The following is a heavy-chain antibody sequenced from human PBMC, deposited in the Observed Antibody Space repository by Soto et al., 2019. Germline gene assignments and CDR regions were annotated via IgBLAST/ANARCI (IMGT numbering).Heavy chain of an antibody. D-gene: IGHD4-17*01. J-gene: IGHJ4*02. V-gene: IGHV3-30*18. CDR3: AKDDYVDQGGFDY. CDR2: ISYDGSDK. Sequence: QVQLVESGGGVVEPGRSLRLSCAASGFTFSIYGMHWVRQAPGKGLEWVAVISYDGSDKYYGDSVKGRFTISRDNSKNTLYLQMNSLRTEDTAIYYCAKDDYVDQGGFDYWGQGTLVSVSS. CDR1: GFTFSIYG.